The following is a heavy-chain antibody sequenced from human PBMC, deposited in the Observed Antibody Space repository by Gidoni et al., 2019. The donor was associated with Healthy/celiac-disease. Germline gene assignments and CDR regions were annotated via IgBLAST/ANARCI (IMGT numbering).Heavy chain of an antibody. CDR1: GFPFSSYA. D-gene: IGHD6-19*01. J-gene: IGHJ4*02. Sequence: EVQVLESGGGLVQPGGSLRLSCAASGFPFSSYAMSWVRQAPGKGLEWVSAITGSGGTTSYADSVKGRFTISRDNSENTLYLQMSSLRAEDTAVYYCAKVPEDSGGWYGIDYWGQGTLVTVSS. CDR3: AKVPEDSGGWYGIDY. CDR2: ITGSGGTT. V-gene: IGHV3-23*01.